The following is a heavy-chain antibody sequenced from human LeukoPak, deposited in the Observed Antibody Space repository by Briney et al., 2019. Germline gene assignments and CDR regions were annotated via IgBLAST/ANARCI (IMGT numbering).Heavy chain of an antibody. Sequence: SETLSLTCAVYGGSFSGYYWSWIRQPPGKGLEWIGEINHSGSTNYNPSLKSRVTISVDTSKNQFSLKLSSVTAADTAVYYCARGRYYDSSVHFDYWGQGTLVTVSS. J-gene: IGHJ4*02. CDR1: GGSFSGYY. CDR3: ARGRYYDSSVHFDY. D-gene: IGHD3-22*01. CDR2: INHSGST. V-gene: IGHV4-34*01.